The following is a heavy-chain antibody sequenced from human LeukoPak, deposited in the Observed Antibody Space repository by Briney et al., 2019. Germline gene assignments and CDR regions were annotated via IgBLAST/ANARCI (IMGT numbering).Heavy chain of an antibody. J-gene: IGHJ6*02. D-gene: IGHD1-26*01. V-gene: IGHV1-69*04. Sequence: GSSVKVSCKASGGTFSSYAISWVRQAPGPGLEWMGRIIPILGIANYAQKFQGRVTITADKSTSTAYMELSSLRSEDTAVYYCARVWEYSGSYYGYYYYGMDVWGQGTTVTVSS. CDR3: ARVWEYSGSYYGYYYYGMDV. CDR1: GGTFSSYA. CDR2: IIPILGIA.